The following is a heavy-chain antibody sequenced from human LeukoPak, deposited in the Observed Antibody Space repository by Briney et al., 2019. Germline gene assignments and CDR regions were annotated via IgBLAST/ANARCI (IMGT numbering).Heavy chain of an antibody. CDR3: AGARSYDSSGYHYYYYMDV. CDR2: INHSGST. Sequence: SETLSLTCAVYGGSFSGYYWSWIRQPPGKGLEWIGEINHSGSTNYNPSLKSRVTISVDTSKNQFSLKLSSVTAADTAVYYCAGARSYDSSGYHYYYYMDVWGKGTTVTVSS. CDR1: GGSFSGYY. V-gene: IGHV4-34*01. D-gene: IGHD3-22*01. J-gene: IGHJ6*03.